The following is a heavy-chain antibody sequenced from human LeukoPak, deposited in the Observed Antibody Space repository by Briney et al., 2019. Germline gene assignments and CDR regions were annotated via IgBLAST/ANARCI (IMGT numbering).Heavy chain of an antibody. D-gene: IGHD1-7*01. CDR3: ARRGGITGTNDY. J-gene: IGHJ4*02. CDR1: GFTFTTYG. Sequence: GGSLRLSCAASGFTFTTYGMSWVRQAPGKGLEWVSVISHRGQNTYYADSVKGRFTISRGNAKNSLYLQMNSLRAEDTAVYYCARRGGITGTNDYWGQGTLVTVSS. V-gene: IGHV3-21*01. CDR2: ISHRGQNT.